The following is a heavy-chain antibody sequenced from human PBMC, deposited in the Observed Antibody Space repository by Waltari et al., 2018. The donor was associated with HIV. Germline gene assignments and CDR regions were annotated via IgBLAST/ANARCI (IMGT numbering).Heavy chain of an antibody. CDR1: GGSISSSSYY. D-gene: IGHD3-22*01. CDR2: SYYSGST. V-gene: IGHV4-39*01. Sequence: QLQLQESGPGLVKPSETLSLTCTVSGGSISSSSYYWGWIRQPPGKGLEWFGSSYYSGSTYYNPSLKSRVTISVDTSKNQFSLKLSSVTAADTAVYYCARHLGEYMIDAFDIWGQGTMVTVSS. CDR3: ARHLGEYMIDAFDI. J-gene: IGHJ3*02.